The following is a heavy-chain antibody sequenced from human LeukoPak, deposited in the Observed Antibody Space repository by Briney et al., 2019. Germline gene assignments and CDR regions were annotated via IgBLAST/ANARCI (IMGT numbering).Heavy chain of an antibody. D-gene: IGHD6-13*01. CDR2: ISWNSGSI. V-gene: IGHV3-9*01. J-gene: IGHJ4*02. CDR3: AKDMARSSWNPRSLDY. CDR1: GFTFDDYA. Sequence: GRSLRLSCAASGFTFDDYAMHLVRQGPGKGLEWVSGISWNSGSIGYADSVKGRFTISRDNAKNSLYLQMNSLRAEDTALYYCAKDMARSSWNPRSLDYWGQGTLVTVSS.